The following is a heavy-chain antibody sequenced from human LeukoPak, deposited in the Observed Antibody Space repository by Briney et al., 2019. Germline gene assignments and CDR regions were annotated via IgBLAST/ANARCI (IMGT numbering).Heavy chain of an antibody. V-gene: IGHV1-18*01. CDR2: ISGYNGNT. J-gene: IGHJ4*02. D-gene: IGHD6-19*01. CDR3: ARDLRYSSVDY. CDR1: GYXLTSYG. Sequence: EASVKVSCKSSGYXLTSYGISWVRQAPGQGLEWMGWISGYNGNTNYAQNLQGRVTMTTDASTSTVYMELRSLTSDDTAVYYCARDLRYSSVDYWGQGTLVTVSS.